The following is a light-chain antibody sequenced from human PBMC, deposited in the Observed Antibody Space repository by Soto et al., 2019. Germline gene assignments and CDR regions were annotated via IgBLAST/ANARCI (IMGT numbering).Light chain of an antibody. CDR1: SDDVGAYKY. Sequence: QSVLTQPASVSGSPGQSITISCAGTSDDVGAYKYVSWYQQHPGKAPQLLIYEATNRPSGISGRFSASKSGNTASLTISGLQAEDEADYYCSSYSRNTLFVFGSGTKVTFL. V-gene: IGLV2-14*01. CDR3: SSYSRNTLFV. CDR2: EAT. J-gene: IGLJ1*01.